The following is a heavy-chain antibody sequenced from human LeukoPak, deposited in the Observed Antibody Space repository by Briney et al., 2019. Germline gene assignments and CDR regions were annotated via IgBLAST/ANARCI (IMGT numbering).Heavy chain of an antibody. CDR2: INHSGST. D-gene: IGHD3-9*01. CDR3: ARGRRYFDWLLRGYYFDY. V-gene: IGHV4-34*01. J-gene: IGHJ4*02. Sequence: SETLSLTCAVYGGPFSGYYWSWIRQPPGKGLEWIGEINHSGSTNYNPSLKSRVTISVDTSKNQFSLKLSSVTAADTAVYYCARGRRYFDWLLRGYYFDYWGQGTLVTVSS. CDR1: GGPFSGYY.